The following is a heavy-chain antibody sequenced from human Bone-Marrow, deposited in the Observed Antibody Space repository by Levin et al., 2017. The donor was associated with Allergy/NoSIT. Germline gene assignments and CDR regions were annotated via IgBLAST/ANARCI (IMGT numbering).Heavy chain of an antibody. Sequence: QPGGSLRLSCAASGFTFSTFAMNWVRQAPGKGLEWVSSISDGGSHQYYADIVKGRFTISRDNSRNTLYLQMNNLRAEDTAVYYCATYRGFVYGYTWFDPWGQGTLVTVSS. CDR2: ISDGGSHQ. D-gene: IGHD3-10*01. CDR3: ATYRGFVYGYTWFDP. V-gene: IGHV3-23*01. J-gene: IGHJ5*02. CDR1: GFTFSTFA.